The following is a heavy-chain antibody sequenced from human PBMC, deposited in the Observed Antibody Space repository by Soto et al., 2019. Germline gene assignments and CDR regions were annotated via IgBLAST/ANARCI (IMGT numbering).Heavy chain of an antibody. D-gene: IGHD1-7*01. CDR2: IKQDGTEK. CDR1: GFIFSRYW. V-gene: IGHV3-7*03. J-gene: IGHJ6*02. Sequence: GRFLRRSCAPSGFIFSRYWISCVRQATGKWLEWVASIKQDGTEKYYVDSVKGRFTIPRDNAKNSLYLQMNSLIAKDTAVYYCASLCRPNNSNSDYCGLDVWGQGTMVTVSS. CDR3: ASLCRPNNSNSDYCGLDV.